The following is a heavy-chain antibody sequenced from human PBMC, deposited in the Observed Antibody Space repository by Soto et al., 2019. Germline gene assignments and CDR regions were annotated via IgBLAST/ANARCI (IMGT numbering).Heavy chain of an antibody. CDR2: IISLFGTP. V-gene: IGHV1-69*12. Sequence: QVQLVQSGDEVKKPGSSVKVSCKASGDTFTNHVFNWVRQAPGQGLEWMGGIISLFGTPNYSRRFQGRVTITADESTATSYMELSSLRSDDTAVYYCARDVCSGYEWGDYWGQGTLVTVSS. J-gene: IGHJ4*02. CDR3: ARDVCSGYEWGDY. D-gene: IGHD3-22*01. CDR1: GDTFTNHV.